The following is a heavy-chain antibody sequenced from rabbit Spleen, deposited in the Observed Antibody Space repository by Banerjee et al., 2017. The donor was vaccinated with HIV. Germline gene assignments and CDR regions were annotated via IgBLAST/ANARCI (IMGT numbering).Heavy chain of an antibody. CDR3: ARDLVGVIGWNFDF. J-gene: IGHJ3*01. CDR1: GFTLSSYY. Sequence: QSLEESGGDLVKPGASLTLTCTASGFTLSSYYICWVRQAPGKGLEWIACIYADSSGSTYYASWAKGRFTISKTSSTTVTLQMTSLTAADTATYFCARDLVGVIGWNFDFWGQGTLVTVS. V-gene: IGHV1S40*01. D-gene: IGHD1-1*01. CDR2: IYADSSGST.